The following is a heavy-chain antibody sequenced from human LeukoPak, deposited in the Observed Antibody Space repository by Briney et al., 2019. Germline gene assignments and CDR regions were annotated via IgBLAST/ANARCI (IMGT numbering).Heavy chain of an antibody. V-gene: IGHV1-2*02. CDR2: INPYSGGT. Sequence: GAPVKVSCKASGYSFTDYYIHWVRQAPGQGLEWMGWINPYSGGTNYAEKFQGRVTMTRDTSITTAYMELSSLKSDDTAMYYCATLRRSGWYIGDWGQGTLVTVSS. D-gene: IGHD6-19*01. CDR1: GYSFTDYY. J-gene: IGHJ4*02. CDR3: ATLRRSGWYIGD.